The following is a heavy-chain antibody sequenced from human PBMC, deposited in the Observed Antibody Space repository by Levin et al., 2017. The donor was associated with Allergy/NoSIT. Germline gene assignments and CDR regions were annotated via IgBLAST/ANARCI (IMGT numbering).Heavy chain of an antibody. CDR1: VDSIRTTSYY. CDR3: ARDAGWNRGTYDS. V-gene: IGHV4-39*07. Sequence: SETLSLTCTLSVDSIRTTSYYWAWIRQPPGTGLEWIGSIYYTGDTYYNPSLRSRVIISLDTSKNQFSLTLGSVTAADTATYFCARDAGWNRGTYDSWGQGTLVTVSS. CDR2: IYYTGDT. J-gene: IGHJ4*02. D-gene: IGHD1-26*01.